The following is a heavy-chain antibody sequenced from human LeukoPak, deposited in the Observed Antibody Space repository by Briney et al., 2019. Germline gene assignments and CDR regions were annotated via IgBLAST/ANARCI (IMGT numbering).Heavy chain of an antibody. J-gene: IGHJ3*02. V-gene: IGHV4-34*01. Sequence: PSKILSLTCAVYGGSFTGYYWTWIRQPPGKGLEWIGEINRSGITNYDPSLKSRVTISVDTSKSQFSLKLDSVTAADTAVYYCARGRSDAFDIWGQGTMVTVSS. CDR1: GGSFTGYY. CDR2: INRSGIT. CDR3: ARGRSDAFDI.